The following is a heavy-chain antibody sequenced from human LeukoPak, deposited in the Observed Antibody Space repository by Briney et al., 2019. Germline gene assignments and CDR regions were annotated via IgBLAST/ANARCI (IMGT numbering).Heavy chain of an antibody. D-gene: IGHD6-13*01. CDR2: INHSGST. CDR3: ARSALYSSRIRSGIDY. Sequence: SETLSLTCAVYGGSFSGYYWSWIRQPPGKGLEWIGEINHSGSTNYNPSLKSRVTISVDTSKNQFSLKLSSVTAADTAVYYCARSALYSSRIRSGIDYWGQGTLVTVSS. CDR1: GGSFSGYY. J-gene: IGHJ4*02. V-gene: IGHV4-34*01.